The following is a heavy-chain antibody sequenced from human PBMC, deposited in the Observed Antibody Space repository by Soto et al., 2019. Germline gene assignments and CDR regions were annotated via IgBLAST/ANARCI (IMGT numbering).Heavy chain of an antibody. CDR1: GGTFSSYA. D-gene: IGHD3-16*02. CDR2: IIPIFGTA. V-gene: IGHV1-69*01. J-gene: IGHJ4*02. CDR3: ARAAVMITFGGVIGPMDY. Sequence: QVQLVQSGAEVKKPGSSVKVSCKASGGTFSSYAISWVRQAPGQGLEWMGGIIPIFGTANYAQKFQGRVTITADESTSTAYMERSSLRSEDTAVYYCARAAVMITFGGVIGPMDYWGQGTLVTVSS.